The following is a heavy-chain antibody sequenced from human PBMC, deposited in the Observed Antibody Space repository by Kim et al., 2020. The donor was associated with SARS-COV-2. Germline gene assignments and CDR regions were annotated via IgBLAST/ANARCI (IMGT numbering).Heavy chain of an antibody. J-gene: IGHJ4*02. Sequence: GGSLRLSCAASGFTFSGLYMDWVRQPPGKGLEWVGRIETKPNKYNTEDAASVKGRFTSARDDSTNSLFLQMNSLKTEDTAMYDCARDMNGSPDQCGQGTPVSVSS. V-gene: IGHV3-72*01. CDR1: GFTFSGLY. CDR2: IETKPNKYNT. CDR3: ARDMNGSPDQ. D-gene: IGHD1-26*01.